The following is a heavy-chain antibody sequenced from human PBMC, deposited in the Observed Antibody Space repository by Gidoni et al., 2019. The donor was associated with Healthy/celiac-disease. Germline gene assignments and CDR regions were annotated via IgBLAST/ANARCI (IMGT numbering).Heavy chain of an antibody. D-gene: IGHD3-16*01. CDR2: ISGDGGST. J-gene: IGHJ4*02. CDR3: AKDIAYSSTFDY. Sequence: ELQLVESGGGVVQPGGSLRLSCAAYGSTFDDYAMHWVRQAPGTGLGWVLLISGDGGSTYYADSVKGRFTISRDNSKNSLYLQMNSLRTEDTALYYCAKDIAYSSTFDYWGQGTLVTVSS. V-gene: IGHV3-43*02. CDR1: GSTFDDYA.